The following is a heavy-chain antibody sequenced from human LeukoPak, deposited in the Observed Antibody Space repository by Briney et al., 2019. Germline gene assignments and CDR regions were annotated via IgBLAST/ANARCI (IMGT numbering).Heavy chain of an antibody. CDR1: GFTSTNFA. CDR3: AKGAYDYIEIAYFAS. Sequence: GGALRLSCVVSGFTSTNFAMNWVRQAPGGGLEWVSVLIGSIGSTDYEDSVRGGFTISRNKSKNTVFLQMTSLRAEDTAIYYCAKGAYDYIEIAYFASWGQGTLVTVSS. D-gene: IGHD5-12*01. V-gene: IGHV3-23*01. J-gene: IGHJ4*02. CDR2: LIGSIGST.